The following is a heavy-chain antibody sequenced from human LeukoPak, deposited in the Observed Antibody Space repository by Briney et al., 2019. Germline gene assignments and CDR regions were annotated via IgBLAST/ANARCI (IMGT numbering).Heavy chain of an antibody. CDR3: ARGSGYSYGYLYD. Sequence: ASVKVSCKASGYTFTSYAMHWVRQAPGQRLEWMGWINAGNGNTKYSQKFQGRVTITRDTSASTAYMELSSLRSEDTAVYYCARGSGYSYGYLYDWGQGTLVTVSS. CDR1: GYTFTSYA. CDR2: INAGNGNT. J-gene: IGHJ4*02. D-gene: IGHD5-18*01. V-gene: IGHV1-3*01.